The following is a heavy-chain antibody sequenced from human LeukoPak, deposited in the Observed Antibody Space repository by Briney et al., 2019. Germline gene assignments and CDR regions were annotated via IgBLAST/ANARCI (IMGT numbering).Heavy chain of an antibody. CDR3: ARGEDYDFTEYFQH. J-gene: IGHJ1*01. D-gene: IGHD3-3*01. V-gene: IGHV4-30-2*01. CDR1: GGSISSGGYY. Sequence: PSETLSLTCTVSGGSISSGGYYWSWIRQPPGKGLEWIGYIYHSGSTYYNPSLKSRVTISVDRSKNQFSLKLSSVTAADTAVYYCARGEDYDFTEYFQHWGQGTLVTVSS. CDR2: IYHSGST.